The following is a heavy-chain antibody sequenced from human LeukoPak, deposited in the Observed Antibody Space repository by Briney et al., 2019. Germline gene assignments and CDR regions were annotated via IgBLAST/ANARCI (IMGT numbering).Heavy chain of an antibody. CDR2: INPSGGST. V-gene: IGHV1-46*01. Sequence: ASVKVSCKASGGTFSSYAISWVRQAPGQGLEWMGIINPSGGSTSYAQKFQGRVTMTRDTSTSTVCVELSSLRSEDTAVYYCASPLEVEMATIGYWGQGTLVTVSS. CDR3: ASPLEVEMATIGY. CDR1: GGTFSSYA. J-gene: IGHJ4*02. D-gene: IGHD5-12*01.